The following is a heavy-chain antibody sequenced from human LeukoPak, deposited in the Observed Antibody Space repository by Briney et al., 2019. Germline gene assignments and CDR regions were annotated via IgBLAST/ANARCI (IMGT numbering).Heavy chain of an antibody. CDR3: ARGGITIFGVVPRTTNAFDI. V-gene: IGHV1-69*06. J-gene: IGHJ3*02. CDR1: GGTFSSYA. D-gene: IGHD3-3*01. CDR2: IIPIFGTA. Sequence: SVTVSCKASGGTFSSYAISWVRQAPGQGLEWMGGIIPIFGTANYAQKFQGRVTITADKSTSTAYMELSSLRSEDTAVYYCARGGITIFGVVPRTTNAFDIWGQGTMVTVSS.